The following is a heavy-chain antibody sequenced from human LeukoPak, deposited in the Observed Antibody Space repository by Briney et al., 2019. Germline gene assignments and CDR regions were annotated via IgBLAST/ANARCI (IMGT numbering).Heavy chain of an antibody. CDR3: ARGSLHSAYGFDY. CDR1: GFTFSNYG. CDR2: SSSSGSTI. V-gene: IGHV3-48*04. J-gene: IGHJ4*02. D-gene: IGHD5-12*01. Sequence: GGSLRLSCAASGFTFSNYGMNWVRQAPGKGLEWVSHSSSSGSTIYYAGSVKGRFTIARDNAKNSVYLQMNSLRAEDTAVYYCARGSLHSAYGFDYWGQGTLVTVSS.